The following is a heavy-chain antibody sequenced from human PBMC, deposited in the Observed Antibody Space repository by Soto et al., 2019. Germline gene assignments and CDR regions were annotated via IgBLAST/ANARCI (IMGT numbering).Heavy chain of an antibody. V-gene: IGHV1-18*01. J-gene: IGHJ6*02. CDR1: GYTFTSYG. CDR3: ARLSRRIAAAGTPLHPYGMDV. D-gene: IGHD6-13*01. Sequence: ASVKVSCKASGYTFTSYGISWVRQAPGQGLERMGWISAYNGNTNYAQKLQGRVTMTTDTSTSTAYMELRSLRSDDTAVYYCARLSRRIAAAGTPLHPYGMDVWGQGTTVTVSS. CDR2: ISAYNGNT.